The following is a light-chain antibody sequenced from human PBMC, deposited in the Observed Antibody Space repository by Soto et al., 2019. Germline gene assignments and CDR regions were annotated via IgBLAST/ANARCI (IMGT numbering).Light chain of an antibody. CDR2: GNT. CDR1: SSNSGSTYD. CDR3: QSYDDSLSVHYV. V-gene: IGLV1-40*01. J-gene: IGLJ1*01. Sequence: QSVLTQPPSVSGAPGQRVTISCTGSSSNSGSTYDVQWYQQLPGTAPKLLTHGNTNRPSGVPDRFSGSKSGTSASLAITGLQADDEADYYCQSYDDSLSVHYVFGTGTKLTVL.